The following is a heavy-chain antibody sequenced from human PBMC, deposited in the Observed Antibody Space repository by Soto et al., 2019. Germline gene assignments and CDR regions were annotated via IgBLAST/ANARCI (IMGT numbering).Heavy chain of an antibody. J-gene: IGHJ6*02. CDR3: ARDTAPSDV. CDR1: GGTFSSYT. CDR2: IIPILGIA. Sequence: GASVKVSCKASGGTFSSYTISWVRQAPGQGLERMGRIIPILGIANYAQKFQGRVTFTRDTSASTAYMELSSLRSEDSAVYYCARDTAPSDVWGQGTTVTVSS. D-gene: IGHD4-17*01. V-gene: IGHV1-69*04.